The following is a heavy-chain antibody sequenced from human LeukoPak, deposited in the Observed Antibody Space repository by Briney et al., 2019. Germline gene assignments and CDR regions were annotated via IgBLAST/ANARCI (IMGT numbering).Heavy chain of an antibody. D-gene: IGHD2-21*02. V-gene: IGHV3-9*01. CDR3: AKDVGGRWPLYYFDY. Sequence: PGRSLRLSCAASGFTFDDYAMHWVRHVPGKGLEWVSGISWNTGTIVYADSVKGRFTISRDNAKNSLHLQMNSLRAEDTAVYYCAKDVGGRWPLYYFDYWGQGTLVTVSS. CDR2: ISWNTGTI. J-gene: IGHJ4*02. CDR1: GFTFDDYA.